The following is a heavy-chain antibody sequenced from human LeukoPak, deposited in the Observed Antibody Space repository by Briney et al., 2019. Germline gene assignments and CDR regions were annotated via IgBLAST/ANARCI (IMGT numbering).Heavy chain of an antibody. CDR1: GDSTSSTSYY. J-gene: IGHJ4*01. CDR2: IYNSGTT. V-gene: IGHV4-39*01. D-gene: IGHD3-10*01. Sequence: SEPLSLXCTVPGDSTSSTSYYWAWTRRPPGKGPGWIGRIYNSGTTYSHPYLQIRVPLSLDPSQNQFSLQECSVTAADTAVYYCARRVDCVGSFNYWGQGTLVTVSS. CDR3: ARRVDCVGSFNY.